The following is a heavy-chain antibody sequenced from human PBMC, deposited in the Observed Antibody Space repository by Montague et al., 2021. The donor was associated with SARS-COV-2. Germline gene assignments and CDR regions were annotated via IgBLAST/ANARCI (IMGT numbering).Heavy chain of an antibody. V-gene: IGHV3-30*04. D-gene: IGHD3-22*01. CDR1: GFTFSDYA. Sequence: SLRLSCAASGFTFSDYAMHWVRQAPGKGLEWVAVISYDGSNKYYADSVKGRFTISRDNSKNTLYLQTNSLRAEDTAVYYCASDLSIYDSSAYYFQLDYWGQGTLVTVSS. J-gene: IGHJ4*02. CDR2: ISYDGSNK. CDR3: ASDLSIYDSSAYYFQLDY.